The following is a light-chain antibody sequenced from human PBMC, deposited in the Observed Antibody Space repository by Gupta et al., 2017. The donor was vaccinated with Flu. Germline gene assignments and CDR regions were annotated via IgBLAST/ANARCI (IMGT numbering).Light chain of an antibody. CDR3: QVWDSSSDRRV. CDR1: NMGSNS. V-gene: IGLV3-21*03. CDR2: DDS. J-gene: IGLJ1*01. Sequence: GKTARITCGRNNMGSNSVHWYQQKPGQAPVVVVYDDSSRPSGVPERFSGSNSGNTATLTISRVEVGDEADYYCQVWDSSSDRRVFGTGTKVTVL.